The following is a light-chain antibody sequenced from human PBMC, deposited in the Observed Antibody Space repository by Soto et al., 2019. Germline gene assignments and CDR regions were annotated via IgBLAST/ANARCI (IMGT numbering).Light chain of an antibody. CDR1: SSDVGGYNY. CDR3: SSYTSSTTYV. CDR2: DVS. Sequence: QSALTQPASVSASPGQSIAISCTGTSSDVGGYNYVSWYQQHPGKAPKLMIYDVSNRPSGVSNRFSGSKSGNTASLTISGLQAEDEADYYCSSYTSSTTYVFGTGTKLTAL. J-gene: IGLJ1*01. V-gene: IGLV2-14*01.